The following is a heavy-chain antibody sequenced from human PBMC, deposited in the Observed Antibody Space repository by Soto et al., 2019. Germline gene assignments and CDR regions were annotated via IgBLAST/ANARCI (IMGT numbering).Heavy chain of an antibody. Sequence: SQTLSLTCAISGDSVSSNSAAWNWIRQSPSRGLEWLGRTYYRSKWYNDYAVSVKSRITINPDTSKNQFSLQLNSVTPEDTAVYYCAREYYDYVCPGCDTVPQPYYYYYGMDVWGQGTTVTVSS. J-gene: IGHJ6*02. D-gene: IGHD3-16*01. CDR1: GDSVSSNSAA. CDR3: AREYYDYVCPGCDTVPQPYYYYYGMDV. V-gene: IGHV6-1*01. CDR2: TYYRSKWYN.